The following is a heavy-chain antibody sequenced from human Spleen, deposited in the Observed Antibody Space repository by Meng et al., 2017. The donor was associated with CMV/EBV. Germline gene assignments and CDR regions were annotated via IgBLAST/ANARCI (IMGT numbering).Heavy chain of an antibody. D-gene: IGHD2-2*01. Sequence: SETLSLTCAVYGGSFSGYYWSWIRQPPGKGLEWIGEINNSGSTNYNPSLKSRVTISVTTSKTQFSLNLSSVTAADTAIYSCASLVVVPVDVNYFEYWGQGTLVTVSS. CDR3: ASLVVVPVDVNYFEY. CDR2: INNSGST. V-gene: IGHV4-34*01. CDR1: GGSFSGYY. J-gene: IGHJ4*02.